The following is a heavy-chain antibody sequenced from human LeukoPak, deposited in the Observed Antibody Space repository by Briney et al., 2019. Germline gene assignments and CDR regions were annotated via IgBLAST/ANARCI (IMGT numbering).Heavy chain of an antibody. D-gene: IGHD6-19*01. CDR1: GGSISSSSYY. V-gene: IGHV4-39*07. Sequence: SETLSLTCTVSGGSISSSSYYWGWIRQPPGKGLEWIGSIYYSGSTYYNPSLKSRVTISVDTSKNQFSLKLSSVTAADTAVYYCARIPGIAVAGTVTAYYYYGMDVWGQGTTVTVSS. J-gene: IGHJ6*02. CDR3: ARIPGIAVAGTVTAYYYYGMDV. CDR2: IYYSGST.